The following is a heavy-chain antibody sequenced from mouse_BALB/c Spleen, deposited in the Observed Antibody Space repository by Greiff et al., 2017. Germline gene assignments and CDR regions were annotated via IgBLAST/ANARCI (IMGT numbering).Heavy chain of an antibody. J-gene: IGHJ3*01. CDR3: TRNYYYGSSWFAY. V-gene: IGHV1S81*02. Sequence: VQLQQSGAELVKPGASVKLSCKASGYTFTSYYMYWVKQRPGQGLEWIGEINPSNGGTNFNEKFKSKATLTVDKSSSTAYMQLSSLTSEDSAVYYCTRNYYYGSSWFAYWGQGTLVTVSA. CDR2: INPSNGGT. CDR1: GYTFTSYY. D-gene: IGHD1-1*01.